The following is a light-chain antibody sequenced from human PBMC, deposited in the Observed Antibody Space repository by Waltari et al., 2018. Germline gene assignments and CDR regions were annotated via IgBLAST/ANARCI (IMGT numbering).Light chain of an antibody. J-gene: IGLJ2*01. CDR2: GNS. CDR1: SSNIGAGYD. CDR3: QSYDSSLSVV. Sequence: QSVLTQPPSVSGAPGQRVTISCTGCSSNIGAGYDVHWYQQLPGTAPKLLISGNSNRPSGVPDRFSGSKSGTSASLAITGLQAEDEADYYCQSYDSSLSVVFGGGTKLTVL. V-gene: IGLV1-40*01.